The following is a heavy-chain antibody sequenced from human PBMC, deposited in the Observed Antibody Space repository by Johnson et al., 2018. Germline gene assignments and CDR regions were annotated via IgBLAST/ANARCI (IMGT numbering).Heavy chain of an antibody. V-gene: IGHV3-30-3*01. D-gene: IGHD6-19*01. CDR2: ISYDGNNK. CDR3: GSDPVVWGSGDY. J-gene: IGHJ4*02. CDR1: GFPFSSYA. Sequence: QVQLVESGGGVVQPGRSLSLSCAASGFPFSSYAMHWVRQAPGKGLEGVAVISYDGNNKYNADPVKGRFTTSRDNLKNTLYLQMNSLSAEDTDVYYCGSDPVVWGSGDYWGQGTLVTVSS.